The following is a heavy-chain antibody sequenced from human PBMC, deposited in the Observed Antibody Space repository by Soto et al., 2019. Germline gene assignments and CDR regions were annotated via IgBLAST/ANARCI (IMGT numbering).Heavy chain of an antibody. J-gene: IGHJ5*02. V-gene: IGHV4-59*01. CDR1: SGPLTTYF. D-gene: IGHD2-15*01. CDR2: VSYFGTT. CDR3: GKLRDCYGNTCSSGEFDP. Sequence: PSETLSLTCNVSSGPLTTYFWSWIRQPPGKGLEWIGYVSYFGTTNYNPSLQSRLTISLDTSKTHFSLNLSSVTAADTAVYYCGKLRDCYGNTCSSGEFDPWGEETLVTVT.